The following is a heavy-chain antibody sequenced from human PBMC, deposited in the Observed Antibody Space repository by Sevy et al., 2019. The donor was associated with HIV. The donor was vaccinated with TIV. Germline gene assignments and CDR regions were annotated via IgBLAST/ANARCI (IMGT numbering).Heavy chain of an antibody. CDR3: ALFIGRAYASSGYSFDP. V-gene: IGHV1-69*06. J-gene: IGHJ5*02. D-gene: IGHD3-22*01. Sequence: PVKVSCKASGGTFSSYAISWVRQAPGQGLEWMGGIIPIFGTANYAQKFQGSVTITADKSTSTAYMELSSLRSEDTAVYYCALFIGRAYASSGYSFDPWGQRTLVTVSS. CDR2: IIPIFGTA. CDR1: GGTFSSYA.